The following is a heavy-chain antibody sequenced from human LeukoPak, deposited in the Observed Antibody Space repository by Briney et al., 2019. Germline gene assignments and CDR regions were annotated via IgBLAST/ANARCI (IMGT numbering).Heavy chain of an antibody. CDR2: IIPIFGTA. J-gene: IGHJ6*03. CDR3: ATVLWFGDSSYYYYYMDV. Sequence: GASVKVSCKASGGTFSSYAISWVRQAPGQGLEWMGGIIPIFGTAYYAQKFQGRVTITADESTSTAYMELSSLRSEDTAVYYCATVLWFGDSSYYYYYMDVWGKGTTVTISS. V-gene: IGHV1-69*13. CDR1: GGTFSSYA. D-gene: IGHD3-10*01.